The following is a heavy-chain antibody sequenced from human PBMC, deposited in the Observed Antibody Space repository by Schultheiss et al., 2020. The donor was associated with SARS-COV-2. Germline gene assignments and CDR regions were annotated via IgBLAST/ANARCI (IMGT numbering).Heavy chain of an antibody. CDR3: AKTVSFFSGTWSRRANNWFDP. CDR2: IYYSGST. Sequence: SQTLSLTCAVYGGSFSGYYWSWIRQPPGKGLEWIGYIYYSGSTNYNPSLKSRVTISVDTSKNQFSLKLSSVTAADTAVYYCAKTVSFFSGTWSRRANNWFDPWGQGTLVTVSS. V-gene: IGHV4-59*12. D-gene: IGHD1-7*01. CDR1: GGSFSGYY. J-gene: IGHJ5*02.